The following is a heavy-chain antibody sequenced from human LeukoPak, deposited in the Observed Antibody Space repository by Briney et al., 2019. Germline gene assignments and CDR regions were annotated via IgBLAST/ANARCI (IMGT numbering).Heavy chain of an antibody. D-gene: IGHD3-9*01. CDR1: GGPFSGYY. CDR2: INHSGST. Sequence: SETLSLTCAVYGGPFSGYYWSWIRQPPGKGLEWIGEINHSGSTNYNPSLKSRVTISVDTSKNQFSLMLSSVTAADTAVYYCARRYFDWLLLIDYWGQGNLVTVSS. J-gene: IGHJ4*02. V-gene: IGHV4-34*01. CDR3: ARRYFDWLLLIDY.